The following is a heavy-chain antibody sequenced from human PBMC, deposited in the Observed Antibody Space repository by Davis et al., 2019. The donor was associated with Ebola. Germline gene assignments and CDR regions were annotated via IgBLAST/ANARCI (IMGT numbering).Heavy chain of an antibody. Sequence: AASVKVSCKASGYTFTDYYMNWVRQAPGQGLEWMGIIAPSGDFTRFAPKFQGRITLTTDTSTNTVYMELTGLKSEDTAVYYCARALDRLLDFDYWGQGTLVTVSS. CDR3: ARALDRLLDFDY. CDR2: IAPSGDFT. V-gene: IGHV1-46*01. D-gene: IGHD3-3*01. J-gene: IGHJ4*02. CDR1: GYTFTDYY.